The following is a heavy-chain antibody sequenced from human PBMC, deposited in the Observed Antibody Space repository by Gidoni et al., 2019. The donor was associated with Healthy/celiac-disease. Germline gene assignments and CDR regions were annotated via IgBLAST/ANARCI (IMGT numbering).Heavy chain of an antibody. D-gene: IGHD1-26*01. CDR2: ISSSISYI. V-gene: IGHV3-21*01. Sequence: EVKLVESGGGMVKTGGHLRLSCAASGFPFSSYGMNWVRQAPGKGLEWVSSISSSISYIYYADSVKGRFTISRDNAKTSLYLQMNSLRAEDTAVYYCARVLSGSYDLLGYWGQGTLVTVSS. CDR3: ARVLSGSYDLLGY. J-gene: IGHJ4*02. CDR1: GFPFSSYG.